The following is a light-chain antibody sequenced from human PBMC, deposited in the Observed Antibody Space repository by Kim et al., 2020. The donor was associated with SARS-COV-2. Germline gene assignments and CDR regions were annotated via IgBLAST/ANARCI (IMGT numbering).Light chain of an antibody. CDR1: SLRMSY. J-gene: IGLJ3*02. Sequence: SSALTQDPALSVALGQTVTITCQGDSLRMSYASWYQQKPGQAPLLVIYGKSSRPSGIPDRFSGSSSGSRASLTITGGQAEEEADYYCNSRDSDSYHVVFGGGTQLTVL. CDR3: NSRDSDSYHVV. V-gene: IGLV3-19*01. CDR2: GKS.